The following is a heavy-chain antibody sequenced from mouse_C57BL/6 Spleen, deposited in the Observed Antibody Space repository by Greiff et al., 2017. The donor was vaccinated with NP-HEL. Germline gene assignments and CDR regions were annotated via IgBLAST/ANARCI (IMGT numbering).Heavy chain of an antibody. CDR2: IDPANGNT. CDR1: GFNIKNTY. D-gene: IGHD1-1*01. Sequence: EVQLQQSVAELVRPGASVKLSCTASGFNIKNTYMHWVKQRPEQGLEWIGRIDPANGNTKYAPKFQGKATITADTSSNTAYLQLSSLTSEDTAIYYCAREGYYDGSSVGNAMDYWGQGTSVTVSS. V-gene: IGHV14-3*01. CDR3: AREGYYDGSSVGNAMDY. J-gene: IGHJ4*01.